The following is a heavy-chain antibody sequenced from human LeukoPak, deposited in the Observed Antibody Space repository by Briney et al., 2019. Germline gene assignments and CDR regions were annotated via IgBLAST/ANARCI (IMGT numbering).Heavy chain of an antibody. CDR1: GFTFSNAW. J-gene: IGHJ4*02. CDR2: IKSKTDGGTT. V-gene: IGHV3-15*01. Sequence: AGGSLRLSRAASGFTFSNAWMNWVRQAPGKGLEWVGRIKSKTDGGTTDYAAPVKGRFTISRDDSKNTLYLQMNSLKTEDTAVYYCTTDNIVLINSRFDYWGQGTLVTVSS. D-gene: IGHD2-8*01. CDR3: TTDNIVLINSRFDY.